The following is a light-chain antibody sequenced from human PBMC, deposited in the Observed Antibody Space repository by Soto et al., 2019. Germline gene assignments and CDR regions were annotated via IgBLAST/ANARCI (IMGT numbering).Light chain of an antibody. CDR1: NSDLATYDS. CDR2: EAI. J-gene: IGLJ2*01. Sequence: QSALTQPASVSGSPGQSITISCTGTNSDLATYDSVSWYQQHPGQAPKLILFEAINRPSGSSNRFSGSKSGTTASLTISGLQTDDEADYYCASYTGRNAWLFGGGTKLTVL. V-gene: IGLV2-14*01. CDR3: ASYTGRNAWL.